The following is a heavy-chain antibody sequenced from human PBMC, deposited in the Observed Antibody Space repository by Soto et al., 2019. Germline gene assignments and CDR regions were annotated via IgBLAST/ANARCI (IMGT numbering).Heavy chain of an antibody. D-gene: IGHD5-12*01. CDR1: GFTFDDYA. Sequence: EVQLVESGGGLVQPGRSLRLSCAASGFTFDDYAIHWVRQAPGKGLEWVSGISWNSGSIGYADSVKGRFTISRDNAKNSLYLQMNSLRAEDTALYYCAKERRGYSGYDPFDYWGQGTLVTVSS. V-gene: IGHV3-9*01. J-gene: IGHJ4*02. CDR2: ISWNSGSI. CDR3: AKERRGYSGYDPFDY.